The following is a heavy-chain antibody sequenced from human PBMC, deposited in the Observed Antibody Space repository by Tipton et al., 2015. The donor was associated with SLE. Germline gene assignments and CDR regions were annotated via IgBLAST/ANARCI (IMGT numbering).Heavy chain of an antibody. V-gene: IGHV3-7*01. CDR1: GFTFSSYW. J-gene: IGHJ3*02. CDR2: IKKDGSEK. Sequence: SLRLSCEASGFTFSSYWMSWVRQAPGKGLEWVANIKKDGSEKYYVDSVKGRFTISRDNAKNSLYLQMNSLRAEDTAVYYCARDLGDAFVIWGQGTMVTVSS. CDR3: ARDLGDAFVI.